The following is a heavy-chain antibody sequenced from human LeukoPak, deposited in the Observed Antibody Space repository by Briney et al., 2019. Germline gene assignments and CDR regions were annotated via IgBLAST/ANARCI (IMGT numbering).Heavy chain of an antibody. J-gene: IGHJ4*02. Sequence: KPSETLSLTCTVSGGSISSYYWSWIRQPPGKGLEWIGYIFYTGSTNYNPSLKSRVTISVDTSKNQFSLNLTSVTAADTAVYYCARHDSGSVAAPKYWGQGALVTVSS. CDR1: GGSISSYY. CDR3: ARHDSGSVAAPKY. D-gene: IGHD4-23*01. V-gene: IGHV4-59*08. CDR2: IFYTGST.